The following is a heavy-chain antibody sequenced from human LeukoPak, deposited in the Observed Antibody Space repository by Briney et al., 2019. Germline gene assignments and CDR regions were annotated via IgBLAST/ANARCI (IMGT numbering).Heavy chain of an antibody. Sequence: GGSLRLSCAASGFTFSRYTMNWIRQAPGKGLEWVSYISSSGSTIYYADSVKGRFTISRDNAKNSLYLQMNSLRAEDTAVYYCARVRGVVSSSWSDPRFYYYYYMDVWGKGTTVTVSS. D-gene: IGHD6-13*01. CDR1: GFTFSRYT. CDR3: ARVRGVVSSSWSDPRFYYYYYMDV. J-gene: IGHJ6*03. CDR2: ISSSGSTI. V-gene: IGHV3-48*04.